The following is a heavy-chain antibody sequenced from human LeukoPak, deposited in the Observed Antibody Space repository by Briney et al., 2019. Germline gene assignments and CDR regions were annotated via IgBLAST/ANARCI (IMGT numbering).Heavy chain of an antibody. D-gene: IGHD1-1*01. J-gene: IGHJ5*02. Sequence: NPSETLSLTCAVSGGSFNDYYWSWIRQSPGKGLEWIGEINHGGHTNYNPSLKSRVTMSVDTSKNQFSLNLISVTAADAAVYYCVRGPFGNDAAAWGEGTGVTVSS. CDR3: VRGPFGNDAAA. V-gene: IGHV4-34*01. CDR1: GGSFNDYY. CDR2: INHGGHT.